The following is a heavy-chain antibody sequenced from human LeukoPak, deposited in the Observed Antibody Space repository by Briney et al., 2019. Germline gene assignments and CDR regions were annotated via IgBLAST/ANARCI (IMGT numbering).Heavy chain of an antibody. D-gene: IGHD6-6*01. CDR2: ISGYDGDT. CDR1: GYTVTTFV. J-gene: IGHJ4*02. CDR3: ERASNNGAASQPVVY. V-gene: IGHV1-18*03. Sequence: GASVKVSCKASGYTVTTFVVSLWRQSPGQGLEWLGWISGYDGDTNYAERLQGRATMTADTSTSTGYMEMRSPKSKAMDDYACERASNNGAASQPVVYWGQGSLVTVSS.